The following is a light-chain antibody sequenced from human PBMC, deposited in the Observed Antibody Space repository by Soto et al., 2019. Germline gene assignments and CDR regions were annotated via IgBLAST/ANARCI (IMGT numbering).Light chain of an antibody. CDR3: KQYSNWPRT. V-gene: IGKV3-15*01. CDR2: GAS. CDR1: QSVSGS. Sequence: EIVMSQSPATLSVSPGERATLSCRASQSVSGSVAWYQQKPGQAPRLLIYGASTRATGIPAGFNGSGSGTEFTLTISSLQSEDFAVYYCKQYSNWPRTFGQGTKVDIK. J-gene: IGKJ1*01.